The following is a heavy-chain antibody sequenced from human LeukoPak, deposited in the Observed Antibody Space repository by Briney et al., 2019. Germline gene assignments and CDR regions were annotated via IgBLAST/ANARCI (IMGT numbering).Heavy chain of an antibody. Sequence: SETLSLTCTVFDYSIRSGYYWGWIRQPPGKGLEWIGSIHRSGSTYYNPSLKSRVTISVDTSKNQFSLRLPSVTAADTAVYYCARDLITMVRGVIMKTPPYYYYYMDVWGKGTTVTVSS. CDR3: ARDLITMVRGVIMKTPPYYYYYMDV. D-gene: IGHD3-10*01. V-gene: IGHV4-38-2*02. CDR1: DYSIRSGYY. CDR2: IHRSGST. J-gene: IGHJ6*03.